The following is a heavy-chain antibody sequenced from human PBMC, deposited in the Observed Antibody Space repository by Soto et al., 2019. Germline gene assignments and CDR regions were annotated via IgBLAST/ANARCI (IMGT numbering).Heavy chain of an antibody. Sequence: PGESLKISCKGSGYSFTTYWIGWVRQMPGKGLEWMGIIYPGDSDTRYSPSFQGQVTMSADKSISTAYLQWSSLKASDTAMYYCAXHLLRLGSTSPDDVLDIWGQGTMVTVSS. CDR3: AXHLLRLGSTSPDDVLDI. V-gene: IGHV5-51*01. J-gene: IGHJ3*02. CDR1: GYSFTTYW. D-gene: IGHD1-26*01. CDR2: IYPGDSDT.